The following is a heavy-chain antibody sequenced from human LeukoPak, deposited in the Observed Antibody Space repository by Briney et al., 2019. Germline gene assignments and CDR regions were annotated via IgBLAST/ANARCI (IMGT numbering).Heavy chain of an antibody. CDR2: IYYSGST. V-gene: IGHV4-59*01. CDR1: GGSISSYY. Sequence: SETLSLTCTVSGGSISSYYWSWIRQPPGKGLEWIGYIYYSGSTNYNPSLKSRVTISVDTSKNQFSLKLSSVTAADTAAYYCVRVSPDNYYDSSGYYYGFDYWGQGTLVTVSS. D-gene: IGHD3-22*01. CDR3: VRVSPDNYYDSSGYYYGFDY. J-gene: IGHJ4*02.